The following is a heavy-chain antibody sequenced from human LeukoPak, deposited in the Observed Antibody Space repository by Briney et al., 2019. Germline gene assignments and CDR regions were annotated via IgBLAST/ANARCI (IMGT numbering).Heavy chain of an antibody. D-gene: IGHD3-3*01. CDR3: ARIFGAYYYYMDV. CDR1: GFTFSSYA. CDR2: ISYDGSNK. J-gene: IGHJ6*03. V-gene: IGHV3-30*04. Sequence: GGSLRLSCAASGFTFSSYAMHWVRQAPGKGLEWVAVISYDGSNKYYADSVKGRFTISRDNSKNTLYLQMNSLRAEDTAVYYCARIFGAYYYYMDVWGKGTTVTVSS.